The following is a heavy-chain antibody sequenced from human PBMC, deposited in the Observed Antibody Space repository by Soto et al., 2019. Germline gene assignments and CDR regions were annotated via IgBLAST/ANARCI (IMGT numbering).Heavy chain of an antibody. CDR3: AHTEYYYDSSGGFPDY. CDR2: IYWNDNK. D-gene: IGHD3-22*01. J-gene: IGHJ4*02. CDR1: GFSLSTSGVG. V-gene: IGHV2-5*01. Sequence: SGPTLVNPTQTLTLTCTFSGFSLSTSGVGVGWIRQPPGKALEWLALIYWNDNKRYSPSLKSRLTITKDTSKNQVVLTMTNMDPVDTATYYCAHTEYYYDSSGGFPDYWGQGTLVTVS.